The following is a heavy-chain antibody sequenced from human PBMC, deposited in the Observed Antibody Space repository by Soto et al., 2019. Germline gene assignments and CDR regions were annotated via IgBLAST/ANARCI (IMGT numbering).Heavy chain of an antibody. CDR3: ARAGDGYPLGWFGP. D-gene: IGHD5-12*01. CDR1: GGTFSSYA. Sequence: QVQLVQSGAEVKKPGSSVKVSCKASGGTFSSYAISWVRQAPGQGLEWMGGIIPTFDTTNYAQKFQGRVTITADESTSTAYMELSSLRSEDTGVYYCARAGDGYPLGWFGPWGQGTLVTVSS. J-gene: IGHJ5*02. CDR2: IIPTFDTT. V-gene: IGHV1-69*01.